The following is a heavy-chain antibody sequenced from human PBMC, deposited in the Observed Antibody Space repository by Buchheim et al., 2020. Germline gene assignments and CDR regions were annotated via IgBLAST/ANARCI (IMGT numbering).Heavy chain of an antibody. D-gene: IGHD6-19*01. J-gene: IGHJ4*02. CDR2: IYYSGST. CDR1: GGSISSSSYY. Sequence: QLQLQESGPGLVKPSETLSLTCTVSGGSISSSSYYWGWIRQPPGKGLEWIGSIYYSGSTYYNPSLKSRVTQSVDTSKNQFSLKLSSVTAADTAVYYCARVNGLVHTAFDYWGQGTL. V-gene: IGHV4-39*07. CDR3: ARVNGLVHTAFDY.